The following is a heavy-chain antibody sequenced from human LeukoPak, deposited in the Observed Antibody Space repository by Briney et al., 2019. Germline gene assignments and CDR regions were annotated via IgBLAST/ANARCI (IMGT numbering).Heavy chain of an antibody. CDR2: INHSGST. Sequence: SETLSLTCAVYGGSFSGYYWSWIRQPPGKGLEWIGEINHSGSTNYNPSLKSRVTISVDTSKNQFSLKLSSVTAADTAMYYCARGKYKRFYGSGSYYNANFDYWGQGTLVTVSS. D-gene: IGHD3-10*01. CDR3: ARGKYKRFYGSGSYYNANFDY. V-gene: IGHV4-34*01. CDR1: GGSFSGYY. J-gene: IGHJ4*02.